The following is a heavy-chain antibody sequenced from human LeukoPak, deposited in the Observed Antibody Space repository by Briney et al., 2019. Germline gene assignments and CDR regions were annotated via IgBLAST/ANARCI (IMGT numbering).Heavy chain of an antibody. Sequence: SETLSLTCTVSGGSISSYYWSWIRQPPGKGLEWIGYIYYSGSTNYNPPLKSRVTISVDTSKNQFSLKLSSVTAADTAVYYCARDTGSSGVDYWGQGTLVTVSS. D-gene: IGHD6-19*01. CDR1: GGSISSYY. V-gene: IGHV4-59*01. CDR2: IYYSGST. CDR3: ARDTGSSGVDY. J-gene: IGHJ4*02.